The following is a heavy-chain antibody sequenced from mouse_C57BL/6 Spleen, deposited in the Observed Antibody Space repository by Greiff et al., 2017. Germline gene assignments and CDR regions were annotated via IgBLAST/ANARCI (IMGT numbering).Heavy chain of an antibody. CDR2: FYPGDGDT. CDR3: AREDYGSSYGAMDY. D-gene: IGHD1-1*01. Sequence: QVQLQQSGPELVKPGASVKISCKASGYAFSSSWMNWVKQRPGKGLEWIGRFYPGDGDTNYNGKFKGKATLTADKSSSAAYMQLSSLTSEDSAVYFCAREDYGSSYGAMDYWGQGTSVTVSS. V-gene: IGHV1-82*01. J-gene: IGHJ4*01. CDR1: GYAFSSSW.